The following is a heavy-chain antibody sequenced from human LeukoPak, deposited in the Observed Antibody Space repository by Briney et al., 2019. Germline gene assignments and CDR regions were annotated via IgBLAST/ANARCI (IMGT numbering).Heavy chain of an antibody. J-gene: IGHJ4*02. CDR1: GFTFSSYW. Sequence: TGGSLRLSCAASGFTFSSYWMHWVRQVPGKGLVWVSRINSDASSTNYADSVKGRFTISRDNAKNTLYLQMNSLRAEDTAVYYCTRVRGYDFDFWGQGTLVTVSS. V-gene: IGHV3-74*01. CDR3: TRVRGYDFDF. D-gene: IGHD5-12*01. CDR2: INSDASST.